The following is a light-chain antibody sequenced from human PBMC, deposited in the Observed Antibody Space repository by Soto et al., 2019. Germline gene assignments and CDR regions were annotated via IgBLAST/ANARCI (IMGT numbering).Light chain of an antibody. CDR2: GST. V-gene: IGLV1-40*01. Sequence: QSVLTQPPSVSGAPGQRVTISCTGSSSNSGAGYDVHWYQQFPGTAPKLLLYGSTNRPSGVPDRFSGSKSGTSASLAIAGLQTEDEADYYCQSYDSSLSAVVFGGGTKVTVL. CDR1: SSNSGAGYD. J-gene: IGLJ2*01. CDR3: QSYDSSLSAVV.